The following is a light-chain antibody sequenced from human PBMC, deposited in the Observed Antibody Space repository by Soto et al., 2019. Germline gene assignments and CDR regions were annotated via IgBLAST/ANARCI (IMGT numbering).Light chain of an antibody. CDR2: GAS. Sequence: EIVLTPSPGTLSLSPGERATLSCRASQSVSSTYLAWYQQKPGQAPRLLIYGASTRATGIPDRFSGSGSGTDFTLTISRLEPEDFAMYYCQQYGNSPRTFGQGTKVDIK. CDR1: QSVSSTY. V-gene: IGKV3-20*01. J-gene: IGKJ1*01. CDR3: QQYGNSPRT.